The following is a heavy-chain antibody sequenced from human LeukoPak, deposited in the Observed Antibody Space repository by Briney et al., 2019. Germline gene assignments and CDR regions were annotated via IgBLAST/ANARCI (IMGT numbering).Heavy chain of an antibody. CDR3: ARDAYGMDV. V-gene: IGHV3-30*04. CDR1: GFTFNSYA. J-gene: IGHJ6*02. Sequence: GGSLRLSCTASGFTFNSYALHWVRQAPGKGLEWVALVSYDGNSNYFADSVKGRFTISRDNSKNTLYLQLNSLRTEDTAVYYCARDAYGMDVWGQGTTVTV. CDR2: VSYDGNSN.